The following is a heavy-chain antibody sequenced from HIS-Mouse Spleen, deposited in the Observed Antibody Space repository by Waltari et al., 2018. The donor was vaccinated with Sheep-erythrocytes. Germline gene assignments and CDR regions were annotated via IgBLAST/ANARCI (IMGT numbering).Heavy chain of an antibody. V-gene: IGHV1-69*04. J-gene: IGHJ4*02. CDR2: IIPILCIA. CDR3: ARDATVTTVYFDY. CDR1: GGTFSSYA. Sequence: QVQLVQSGAEVKKPGSSVKVSCKASGGTFSSYAISWVRQAPGQGLAWMGRIIPILCIANYDRKFQGRVTITADKSTSTAYMELSSLRSEDTAVYYCARDATVTTVYFDYWGQGTLVTVSS. D-gene: IGHD4-4*01.